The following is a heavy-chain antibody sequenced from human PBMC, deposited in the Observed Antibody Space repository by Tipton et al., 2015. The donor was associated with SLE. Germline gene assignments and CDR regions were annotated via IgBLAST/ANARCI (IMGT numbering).Heavy chain of an antibody. V-gene: IGHV4-59*08. CDR2: IYYSGST. CDR3: ARHMTGVDAFDI. J-gene: IGHJ3*02. D-gene: IGHD1-20*01. Sequence: TLSLTCTVSGGSISSYYWSWIRQPPGKGLEWIGYIYYSGSTNYNPSLKSRVTISVDTSKNQFSLKLSSVTAADTAVYYCARHMTGVDAFDIWGQRTMVTVSS. CDR1: GGSISSYY.